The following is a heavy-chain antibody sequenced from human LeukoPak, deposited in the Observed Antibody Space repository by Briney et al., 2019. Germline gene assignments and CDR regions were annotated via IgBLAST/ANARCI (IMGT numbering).Heavy chain of an antibody. CDR3: ARDSGYNAFDY. CDR1: GFTFSSSW. Sequence: PGGSLRLSCAASGFTFSSSWMAWVRQAPGRGLEWLANINQDGSAKTCVDSVKGRFTISRDNAKNSLYLQMNSLRAEDTAMYYCARDSGYNAFDYWGQGTLVTVSS. D-gene: IGHD5-12*01. V-gene: IGHV3-7*05. CDR2: INQDGSAK. J-gene: IGHJ4*02.